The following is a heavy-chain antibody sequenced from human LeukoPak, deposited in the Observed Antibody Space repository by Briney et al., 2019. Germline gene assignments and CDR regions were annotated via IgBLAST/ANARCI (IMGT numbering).Heavy chain of an antibody. Sequence: GGSLRLSCTASGFTVSNNYVNWVRQAPGKGLEWVSVIYSGGSTYYADSEKGRFTISRDNPKNTLYLQMNSLRVEDTAVYYCARDALTDYSRAFDIWGQGTMVTVSS. CDR3: ARDALTDYSRAFDI. J-gene: IGHJ3*02. V-gene: IGHV3-53*01. CDR2: IYSGGST. D-gene: IGHD3-16*01. CDR1: GFTVSNNY.